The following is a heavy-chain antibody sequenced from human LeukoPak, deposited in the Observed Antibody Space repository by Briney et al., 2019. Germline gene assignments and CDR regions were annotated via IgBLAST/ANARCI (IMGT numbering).Heavy chain of an antibody. Sequence: GASVKVSCKASGGTFSSYAISWVRQAPGQGLEWMGRIIPIFGTANYAQKFQGRVTITTDESTSTAYMELSSLRSEDTAVCYCASDTLATISFDYWGQGTLVTVSS. CDR2: IIPIFGTA. CDR3: ASDTLATISFDY. D-gene: IGHD5-12*01. J-gene: IGHJ4*02. CDR1: GGTFSSYA. V-gene: IGHV1-69*05.